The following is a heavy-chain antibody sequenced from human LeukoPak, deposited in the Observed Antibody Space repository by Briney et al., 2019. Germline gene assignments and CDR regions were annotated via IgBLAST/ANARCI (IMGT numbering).Heavy chain of an antibody. J-gene: IGHJ4*02. CDR2: ISGSGGST. V-gene: IGHV3-23*01. Sequence: GGSLRLSCAASGFTLSSYAMSWVRQGPGKGLEWVSAISGSGGSTYYADSVKGRFTISRDNSKNTLYLQMNSLRAEDTAVYYCAKGGDVVVPASDDYWGQGTLVTVSS. CDR1: GFTLSSYA. D-gene: IGHD2-2*01. CDR3: AKGGDVVVPASDDY.